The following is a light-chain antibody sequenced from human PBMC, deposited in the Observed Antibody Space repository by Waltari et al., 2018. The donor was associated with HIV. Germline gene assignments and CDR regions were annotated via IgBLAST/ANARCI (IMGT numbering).Light chain of an antibody. CDR1: NFNIGSNT. Sequence: QSVLTQPPSVSETPGQRVTISCSGSNFNIGSNTVNWYQQLPGAAPRLLIFSDNQRPSGVPDRFSGSKSDTSASLAISGLQSEDEADYYCAAWDDSLNGPMFGGGTKLTVL. CDR2: SDN. CDR3: AAWDDSLNGPM. V-gene: IGLV1-44*01. J-gene: IGLJ3*02.